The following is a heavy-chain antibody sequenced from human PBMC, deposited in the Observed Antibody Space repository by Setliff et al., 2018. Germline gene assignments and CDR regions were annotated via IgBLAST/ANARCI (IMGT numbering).Heavy chain of an antibody. V-gene: IGHV4-39*01. Sequence: ASETLSLTCTVSGASLSSGTYYWGWIRQPPGKGLEWIGRIYYRGDTYYNASLKGRLTISVDTAQNQFSLRLTSVTAADTAVYYCARTGTYRYFDYWGQGALVTAPQ. CDR2: IYYRGDT. CDR3: ARTGTYRYFDY. CDR1: GASLSSGTYY. D-gene: IGHD1-1*01. J-gene: IGHJ4*02.